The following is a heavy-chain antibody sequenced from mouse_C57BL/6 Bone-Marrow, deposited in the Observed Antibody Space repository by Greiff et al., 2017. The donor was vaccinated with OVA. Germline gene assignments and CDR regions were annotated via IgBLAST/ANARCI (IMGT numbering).Heavy chain of an antibody. CDR2: INPNYGTT. V-gene: IGHV1-39*01. J-gene: IGHJ4*01. CDR3: ARRGYYGSSSYAMDY. CDR1: GYSFTDYN. Sequence: EVQGVESGPELVKPGASVKISCKASGYSFTDYNMNWVKQSNGKSLEWIGVINPNYGTTSYNQKFKGKATLTVDQSSSTAYMQLNSLTSEDSAVYYCARRGYYGSSSYAMDYWGQGTSVTVSS. D-gene: IGHD1-1*01.